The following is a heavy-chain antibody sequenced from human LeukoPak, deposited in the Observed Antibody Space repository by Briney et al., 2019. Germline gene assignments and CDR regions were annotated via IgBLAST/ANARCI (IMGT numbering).Heavy chain of an antibody. J-gene: IGHJ3*02. CDR2: ISSSGSTI. CDR3: ARDVFYAFDI. D-gene: IGHD5/OR15-5a*01. CDR1: GFTFSSYS. Sequence: PGGSLRLSCAASGFTFSSYSMNWVRQAPGKGLEWVSYISSSGSTIYYADSVKGRFTISRDNAKNPLYLQMNSLRDEDTALYYCARDVFYAFDIWGLGTVVTVSS. V-gene: IGHV3-48*02.